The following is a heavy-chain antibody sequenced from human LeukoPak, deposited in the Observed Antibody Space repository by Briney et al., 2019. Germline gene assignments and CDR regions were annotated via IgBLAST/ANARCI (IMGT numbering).Heavy chain of an antibody. Sequence: GGSLRLSCAASGFTFSSYSMNWVRQAPGKGLEWVSSISSSSSYIYYADSVKGRFAISRDNAKNSLYLQMNSLRAEDTAVYYCARDRGSYYRRYYFDYWGQGTLVTVSS. CDR1: GFTFSSYS. CDR2: ISSSSSYI. J-gene: IGHJ4*02. V-gene: IGHV3-21*01. CDR3: ARDRGSYYRRYYFDY. D-gene: IGHD1-26*01.